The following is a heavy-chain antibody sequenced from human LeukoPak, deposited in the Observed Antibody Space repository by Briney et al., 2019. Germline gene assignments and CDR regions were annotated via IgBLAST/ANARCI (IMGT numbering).Heavy chain of an antibody. D-gene: IGHD3-9*01. V-gene: IGHV1-69*04. CDR1: GGTFSSYA. CDR3: ASGLLTGYDN. J-gene: IGHJ4*02. Sequence: ASVKVSCKASGGTFSSYAISWVRQAPGQRLEWMGRIIPILGIANYAQKFQGRVTITADKSTSTAYMELSSLRSEDTAVYYCASGLLTGYDNWGQGTLVTVSS. CDR2: IIPILGIA.